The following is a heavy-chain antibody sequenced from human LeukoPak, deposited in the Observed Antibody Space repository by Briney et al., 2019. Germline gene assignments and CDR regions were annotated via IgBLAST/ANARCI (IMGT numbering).Heavy chain of an antibody. D-gene: IGHD6-19*01. Sequence: PSETLSLTCTVSGGSISSYYWSWNRQPPGKGLEWIGYIYYSGSTNYNPSLKSRVTISVDTSKNQFSLKLSSVTAADTAVYYCARVVRQWLVSFYYMDVWGKGTTVTVSS. V-gene: IGHV4-59*01. CDR2: IYYSGST. CDR1: GGSISSYY. J-gene: IGHJ6*03. CDR3: ARVVRQWLVSFYYMDV.